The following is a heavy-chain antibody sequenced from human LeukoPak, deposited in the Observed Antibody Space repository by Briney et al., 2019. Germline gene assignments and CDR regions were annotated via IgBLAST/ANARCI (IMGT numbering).Heavy chain of an antibody. V-gene: IGHV3-9*01. Sequence: PGGSLRLSCAASGFTFDDYGMSWVRQAPGKGLEWVSGITWDSGNIGYADSVKGRFTISRDNAKNSLYLQMNSLRPEDTALYYCAKDIHYSGRPSGPFEYWGQGTLVTVSS. D-gene: IGHD1-26*01. J-gene: IGHJ4*02. CDR2: ITWDSGNI. CDR3: AKDIHYSGRPSGPFEY. CDR1: GFTFDDYG.